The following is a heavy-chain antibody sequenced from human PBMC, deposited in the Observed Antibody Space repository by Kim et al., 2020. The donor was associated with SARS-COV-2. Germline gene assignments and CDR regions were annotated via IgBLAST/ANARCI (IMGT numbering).Heavy chain of an antibody. V-gene: IGHV3-23*01. Sequence: GGSLRLSCTASGFTFSTYAMNWVRQAPGKGLEWVSVIGGGVGSLYYADSVKGRFTISRANSKNTLYLQMNSLRAEDTAVYYCAKGSWYYDATSPIDHWG. CDR1: GFTFSTYA. D-gene: IGHD3-22*01. CDR3: AKGSWYYDATSPIDH. J-gene: IGHJ4*01. CDR2: IGGGVGSL.